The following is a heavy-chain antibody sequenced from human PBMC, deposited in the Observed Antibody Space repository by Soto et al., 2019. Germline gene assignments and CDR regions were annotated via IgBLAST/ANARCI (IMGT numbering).Heavy chain of an antibody. J-gene: IGHJ3*02. Sequence: SETLSLTCTVSGGSISSYYWSWIRQPPGKGLEWIGYIYYSGSTNYNPSLKSRVTISVDTSKNQFSLKLSSVTAADTAVYYCARHSMVRGVIITGSAFDIWGQGKMVTVSS. D-gene: IGHD3-10*01. CDR1: GGSISSYY. V-gene: IGHV4-59*08. CDR2: IYYSGST. CDR3: ARHSMVRGVIITGSAFDI.